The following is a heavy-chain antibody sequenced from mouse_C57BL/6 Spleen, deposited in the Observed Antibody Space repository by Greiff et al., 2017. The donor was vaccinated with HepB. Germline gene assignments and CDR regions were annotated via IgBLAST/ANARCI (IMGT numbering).Heavy chain of an antibody. D-gene: IGHD2-5*01. CDR2: IDPENGDT. Sequence: VQLQQSGAELVRPGASVKLSCTASGFNIKDDYMHWVKQRPEQGLEWIGWIDPENGDTEYASKFQGKATITADTSSNTAYLQLSSLTSEDTAVYYCTTTIVTTGAWFAYWGQGTLVTVSA. V-gene: IGHV14-4*01. J-gene: IGHJ3*01. CDR1: GFNIKDDY. CDR3: TTTIVTTGAWFAY.